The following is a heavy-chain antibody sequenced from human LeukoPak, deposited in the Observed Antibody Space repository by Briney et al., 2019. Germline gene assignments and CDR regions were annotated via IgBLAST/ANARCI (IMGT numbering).Heavy chain of an antibody. Sequence: QPGGSLRLSCAASGFIFSSYAMSWVRQAPGKGLEWVSAISGSGGSTYYADSVKGRFTISRDNSKNTLYLQMNSLRAEDTAVYSCAKRYGSGSYYTDWGQGTLATVSS. CDR2: ISGSGGST. V-gene: IGHV3-23*01. J-gene: IGHJ4*02. CDR3: AKRYGSGSYYTD. D-gene: IGHD3-10*01. CDR1: GFIFSSYA.